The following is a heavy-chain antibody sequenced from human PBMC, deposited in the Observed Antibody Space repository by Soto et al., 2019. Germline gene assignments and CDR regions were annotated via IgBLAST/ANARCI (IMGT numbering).Heavy chain of an antibody. CDR1: GFTFSSNA. CDR3: AKNLDASVSYDY. Sequence: EVQLLESGGGLVQPGGSLRLSCAASGFTFSSNAMTWVRQAPGKGLEWLSAISGSGGSIYYPDSVRGRFTISRDNSKNTLFLQMNSLRAEDTAVYYWAKNLDASVSYDYWGLGTLVTVSS. D-gene: IGHD3-3*01. V-gene: IGHV3-23*01. CDR2: ISGSGGSI. J-gene: IGHJ4*02.